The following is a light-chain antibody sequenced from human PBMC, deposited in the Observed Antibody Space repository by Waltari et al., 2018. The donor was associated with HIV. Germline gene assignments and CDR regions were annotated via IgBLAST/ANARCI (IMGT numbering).Light chain of an antibody. CDR1: NIGSKS. CDR2: YDS. J-gene: IGLJ2*01. CDR3: QVWDSSRV. V-gene: IGLV3-21*04. Sequence: SYVLTQPPSVSVAPGKTARITCGGNNIGSKSVHWYQQKPGQAPVLVIYYDSDRPSGIPERFSGSNSGNTATLTISRVEAGDEADYYCQVWDSSRVFGGGTKLTVL.